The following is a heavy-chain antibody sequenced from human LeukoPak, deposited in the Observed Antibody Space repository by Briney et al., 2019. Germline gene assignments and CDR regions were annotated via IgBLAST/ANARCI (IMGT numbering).Heavy chain of an antibody. CDR2: IYISGTT. CDR1: SGSINSYY. D-gene: IGHD2-2*01. CDR3: ASAYCSSTSCYFDY. Sequence: SETLSLTCTVSSGSINSYYWSWIRQPAGKGLEWIGRIYISGTTNYNPSLKSRVTMSVDTSKNQFSLKLSSVTAADTAVYYCASAYCSSTSCYFDYWGQGTLVTVSS. J-gene: IGHJ4*02. V-gene: IGHV4-4*07.